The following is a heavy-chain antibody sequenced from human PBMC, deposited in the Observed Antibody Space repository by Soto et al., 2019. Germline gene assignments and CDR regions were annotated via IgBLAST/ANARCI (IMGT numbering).Heavy chain of an antibody. J-gene: IGHJ3*02. V-gene: IGHV3-21*01. D-gene: IGHD4-17*01. CDR2: ISSSSSYI. Sequence: EVQLVESGGGLVKPGGSLRLSCAASGFTFSSYSMNWVRQAPGKGLEWVSSISSSSSYIYYADSVKGRFTISRDNAKNSLYLQMNSLRAEDTAVYYCAREYGDYEDDAFDIWGQGTMVTVSS. CDR3: AREYGDYEDDAFDI. CDR1: GFTFSSYS.